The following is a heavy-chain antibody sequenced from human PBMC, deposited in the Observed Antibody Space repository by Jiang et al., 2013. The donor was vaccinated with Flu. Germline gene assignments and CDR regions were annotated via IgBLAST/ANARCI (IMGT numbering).Heavy chain of an antibody. CDR3: ARVREYCGADCYPGRFDS. V-gene: IGHV4-59*12. D-gene: IGHD2-21*02. CDR1: GGSIIPYF. CDR2: ISYSGST. J-gene: IGHJ4*02. Sequence: GLVKPLETLALNCTISGGSIIPYFWSWVRQSPGKDLEWIGYISYSGSTKYNPSLRSRVSMSLQRSKNQFSLRLDSVTATDTAIYYCARVREYCGADCYPGRFDSWGQGT.